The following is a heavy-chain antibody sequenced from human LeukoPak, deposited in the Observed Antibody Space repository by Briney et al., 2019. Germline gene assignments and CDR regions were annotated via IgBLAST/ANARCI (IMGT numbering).Heavy chain of an antibody. D-gene: IGHD3-10*01. J-gene: IGHJ4*02. Sequence: PSETLSLTCTVSGGSISSYYWSWIRQPPGKGLEWIGYIYYSGSTNYNPSLKSRVTISVDTSKNQFSLKLRSVTAADTAVYYCAKVGRGSGSYSTKGLDFWGQGTLVTVSS. V-gene: IGHV4-59*01. CDR3: AKVGRGSGSYSTKGLDF. CDR1: GGSISSYY. CDR2: IYYSGST.